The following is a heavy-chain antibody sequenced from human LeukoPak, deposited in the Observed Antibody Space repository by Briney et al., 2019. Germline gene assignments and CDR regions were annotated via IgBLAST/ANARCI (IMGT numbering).Heavy chain of an antibody. J-gene: IGHJ6*03. D-gene: IGHD2-21*02. V-gene: IGHV4-61*02. Sequence: PSQTLSLTCTVSGGSISSGSYYWSWIRQPAGKGLEWIGRIYTSGSTNYNPSLKCRVTISVDTSKNQFSLKLSSVTAADTAVYYCARDAPRDLYYYYYYYMDVWGKGTTVTVSS. CDR2: IYTSGST. CDR1: GGSISSGSYY. CDR3: ARDAPRDLYYYYYYYMDV.